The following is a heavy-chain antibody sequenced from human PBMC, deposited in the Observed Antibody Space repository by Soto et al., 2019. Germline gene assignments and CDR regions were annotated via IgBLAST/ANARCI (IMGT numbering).Heavy chain of an antibody. CDR3: ARDPGVWIANYFDY. CDR2: INAGNGNT. Sequence: ASVTVSCQASGYAFTSYAMHWVRQAPGQRLEWMGWINAGNGNTKYSQKFQGRVTITRDTSASTAYMELSSLRSEDTAVYYCARDPGVWIANYFDYWGQGTLVTVSS. CDR1: GYAFTSYA. V-gene: IGHV1-3*01. J-gene: IGHJ4*02. D-gene: IGHD2-8*01.